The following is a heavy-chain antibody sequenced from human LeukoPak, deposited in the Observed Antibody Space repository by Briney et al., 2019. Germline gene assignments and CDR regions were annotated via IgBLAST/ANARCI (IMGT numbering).Heavy chain of an antibody. D-gene: IGHD3-3*01. J-gene: IGHJ4*02. CDR3: AKDGYDFWSAYQIDF. CDR1: GFTFSNYA. V-gene: IGHV3-23*01. Sequence: GGSLRLSCAASGFTFSNYAMTWVRQAPGKGLEWVSAISGSEGSTYYSDSVTGRFTISRDNSKKTVYLQMSSLTTAATAVYYCAKDGYDFWSAYQIDFWGQGTLVTVSS. CDR2: ISGSEGST.